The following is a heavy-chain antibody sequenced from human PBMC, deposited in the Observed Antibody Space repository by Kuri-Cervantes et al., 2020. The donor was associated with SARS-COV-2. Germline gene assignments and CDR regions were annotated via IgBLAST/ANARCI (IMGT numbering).Heavy chain of an antibody. J-gene: IGHJ5*02. D-gene: IGHD2-2*02. Sequence: GSLRLSCGVSGDSVTSRRHFWGWVRQPLGKGLEWIGEINHSGSTNYNPSLKSRVTISVDTSKNQFSLKLSSVTAADTAVYYCARPGYCSSTSCYNNWFDPWGQGTLVTVSS. CDR1: GDSVTSRRHF. V-gene: IGHV4-4*02. CDR3: ARPGYCSSTSCYNNWFDP. CDR2: INHSGST.